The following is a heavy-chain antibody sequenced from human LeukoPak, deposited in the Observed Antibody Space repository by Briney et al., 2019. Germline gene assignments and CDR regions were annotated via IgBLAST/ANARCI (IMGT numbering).Heavy chain of an antibody. CDR2: IKQDGSEK. CDR3: ARVGCTNGVCYRFDYYYGMDV. V-gene: IGHV3-7*05. J-gene: IGHJ6*02. CDR1: GFTFSSYW. Sequence: QPGGSLRLSCAASGFTFSSYWMSWVRQAPGKGLEWVANIKQDGSEKYYVDSVKGRFTISRDNAKNSLYLQMNSLRAEDTAVYYCARVGCTNGVCYRFDYYYGMDVWGQGTTVTVSS. D-gene: IGHD2-8*01.